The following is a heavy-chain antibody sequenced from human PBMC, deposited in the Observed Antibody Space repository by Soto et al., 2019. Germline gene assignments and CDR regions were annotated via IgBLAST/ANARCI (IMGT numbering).Heavy chain of an antibody. V-gene: IGHV3-74*02. CDR3: ARGDCVGGTCYSLAGSFYYYMDV. CDR2: INRDGSVS. CDR1: GFTFSNYW. Sequence: EVQLVESGGGLVQPGGSLRLSCAASGFTFSNYWMYWVRQAPGKGLEWVSRINRDGSVSSYADSVKGRLTISRDNVKNTRYLQMDSLRAEDTAVYYCARGDCVGGTCYSLAGSFYYYMDVWGKGTTVTVFS. J-gene: IGHJ6*03. D-gene: IGHD2-15*01.